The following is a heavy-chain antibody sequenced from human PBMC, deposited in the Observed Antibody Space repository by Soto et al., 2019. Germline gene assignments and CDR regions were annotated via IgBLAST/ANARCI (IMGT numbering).Heavy chain of an antibody. CDR1: GGSISSYY. CDR2: ISYSGST. J-gene: IGHJ4*02. D-gene: IGHD5-18*01. CDR3: ARETGYGGYHGDY. Sequence: QVQLQESGPGLVKPSETLSLTCTVSGGSISSYYWSWIRQPPGKGLEWIGYISYSGSTNYNPSLSSRFTISGDTSRNQFPLTMSCVPAADTAVYYCARETGYGGYHGDYWGRGTLVTVSS. V-gene: IGHV4-59*12.